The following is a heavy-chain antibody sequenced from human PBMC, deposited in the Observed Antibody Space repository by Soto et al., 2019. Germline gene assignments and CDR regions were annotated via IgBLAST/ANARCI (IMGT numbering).Heavy chain of an antibody. V-gene: IGHV5-51*01. J-gene: IGHJ4*02. CDR2: IYPGDSDV. Sequence: GESLKISCKTSGYIFTTYWIGWVRQMPGKGLEWMGIIYPGDSDVRYSPSFQGQVTISADKSINTAYLQWSSLKASDTAMYYCARRAYSYGQKVDSWGQRTQVTVSS. CDR3: ARRAYSYGQKVDS. CDR1: GYIFTTYW. D-gene: IGHD5-18*01.